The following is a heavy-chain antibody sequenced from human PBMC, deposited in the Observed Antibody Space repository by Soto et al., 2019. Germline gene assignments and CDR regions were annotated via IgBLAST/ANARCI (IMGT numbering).Heavy chain of an antibody. V-gene: IGHV4-59*08. J-gene: IGHJ3*02. Sequence: SETLSLTWSVAGGSVSSYFWSWVRPPPGKGLEWIAYIYYSGSTNYNPFLKSRVTISVDASKNQFSLRLRSVTAADTAIYYCARLGGITMVGGVLTAFDIWGQGTMVTVS. CDR2: IYYSGST. CDR1: GGSVSSYF. CDR3: ARLGGITMVGGVLTAFDI. D-gene: IGHD3-10*01.